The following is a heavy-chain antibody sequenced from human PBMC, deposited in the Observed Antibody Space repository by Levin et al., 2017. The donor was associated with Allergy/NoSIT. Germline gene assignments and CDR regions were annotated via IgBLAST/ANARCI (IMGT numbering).Heavy chain of an antibody. J-gene: IGHJ6*02. CDR2: ISWSSHSL. CDR1: GFIFEDYA. CDR3: TTDIFRGYSLGSKSEVYGLDV. Sequence: GGSLRLSCEASGFIFEDYAMHWVRQVPGKGLEWVAGISWSSHSLGYADSVKGRFTISRDNAKNSLYLQMDSLRFVDTALYYCTTDIFRGYSLGSKSEVYGLDVWGHGTAVTV. D-gene: IGHD5-18*01. V-gene: IGHV3-9*01.